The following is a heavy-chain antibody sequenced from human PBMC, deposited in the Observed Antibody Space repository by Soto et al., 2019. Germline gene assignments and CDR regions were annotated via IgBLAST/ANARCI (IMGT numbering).Heavy chain of an antibody. CDR3: ARQGPIGTFGMDV. V-gene: IGHV5-10-1*01. Sequence: PGESLKISCTGSGYSFIDYWIGWVRQMPGKGLEWMGRINPRDSYINYSPSFQGHVTISADKSIRTAFLQWSSLKASDTAMYFCARQGPIGTFGMDVWGQGTMVTVSS. J-gene: IGHJ6*02. CDR1: GYSFIDYW. CDR2: INPRDSYI.